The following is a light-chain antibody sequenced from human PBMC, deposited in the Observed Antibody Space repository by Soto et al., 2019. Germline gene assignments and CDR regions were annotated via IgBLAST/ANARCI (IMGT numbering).Light chain of an antibody. CDR1: SSNIGAGYE. CDR3: QSYDSSLSVYV. J-gene: IGLJ1*01. V-gene: IGLV1-40*01. CDR2: ENN. Sequence: QSVLTQPPSVSEAPGQRVTISCTGSSSNIGAGYEAHWYQQVPGTAPKLLIYENNNRPSGVPDRFCGSKSGTSASLAITGLQDEDEAEYYCQSYDSSLSVYVFGTGIKVTVL.